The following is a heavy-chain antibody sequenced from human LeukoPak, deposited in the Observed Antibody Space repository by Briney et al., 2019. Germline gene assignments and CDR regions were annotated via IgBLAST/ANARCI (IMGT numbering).Heavy chain of an antibody. V-gene: IGHV3-30*18. Sequence: PGGSLRLSCAASGFTFSSYAMHWVRQAPGKGLEWVAVISYDGSNKYYADSVKGRFTISRDNSKNTLYLQMNSLRAEDTAVYYCAKDSPVGAFDIWGQGTMVTVSS. CDR1: GFTFSSYA. D-gene: IGHD1-26*01. CDR2: ISYDGSNK. J-gene: IGHJ3*02. CDR3: AKDSPVGAFDI.